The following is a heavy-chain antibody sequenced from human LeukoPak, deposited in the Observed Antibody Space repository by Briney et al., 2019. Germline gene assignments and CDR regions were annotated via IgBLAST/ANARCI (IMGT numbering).Heavy chain of an antibody. J-gene: IGHJ5*02. D-gene: IGHD5-18*01. CDR3: ARGIRRIQLWLAHNWFDP. V-gene: IGHV3-30*04. Sequence: PGGSLRLSCAASGFTFSSYAMHWVRQAPGKGLEWVAVISYDGSNKYYADSVKGRFTISRDNSKNTLYLQMNSLRAEDTAVYYCARGIRRIQLWLAHNWFDPWGQGTLVTVSS. CDR2: ISYDGSNK. CDR1: GFTFSSYA.